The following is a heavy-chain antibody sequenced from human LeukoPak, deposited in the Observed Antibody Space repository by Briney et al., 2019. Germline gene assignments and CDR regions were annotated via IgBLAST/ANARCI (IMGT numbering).Heavy chain of an antibody. Sequence: ASVNVSCKSSGYTLTDYYMHWVRQAPGQGLEWMGWINPNSGDTKSAQKFQGRVTMTGDTSISTVYMELRRVTSDDTAVYYCARDKDYSNTERGFHYWGQGILVTVSS. CDR3: ARDKDYSNTERGFHY. CDR1: GYTLTDYY. D-gene: IGHD4-11*01. J-gene: IGHJ4*02. V-gene: IGHV1-2*02. CDR2: INPNSGDT.